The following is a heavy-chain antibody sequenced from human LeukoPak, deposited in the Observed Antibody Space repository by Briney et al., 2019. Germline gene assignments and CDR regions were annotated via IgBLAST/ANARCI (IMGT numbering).Heavy chain of an antibody. CDR1: GFAFSSYG. Sequence: GRSLRLSCAASGFAFSSYGMHWVRQAPGKGLEWVAVISYDGSNKYYADSVKGRFTISRDNSKNTLYLQMNSLRAEDTAVYCCAKSTVDYSNYGDLGYWGQGTLVTVSS. D-gene: IGHD4-11*01. CDR2: ISYDGSNK. V-gene: IGHV3-30*18. J-gene: IGHJ4*02. CDR3: AKSTVDYSNYGDLGY.